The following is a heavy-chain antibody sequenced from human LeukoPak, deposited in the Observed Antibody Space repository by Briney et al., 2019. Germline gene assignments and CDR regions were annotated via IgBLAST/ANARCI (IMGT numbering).Heavy chain of an antibody. D-gene: IGHD3-9*01. Sequence: GGSLRLSCAASGFAFSSRIMSWVRQAPGEGREWVSSISSSGDSTNYRDSVKGRFTISRDNSKNTLYLQMNSLRVEDTAAYYCAHMTGFDYWGQGSLVTVSS. CDR2: ISSSGDST. J-gene: IGHJ4*02. CDR3: AHMTGFDY. V-gene: IGHV3-23*01. CDR1: GFAFSSRI.